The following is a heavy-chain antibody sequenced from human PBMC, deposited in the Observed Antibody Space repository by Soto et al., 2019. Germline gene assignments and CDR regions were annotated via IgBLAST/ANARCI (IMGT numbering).Heavy chain of an antibody. Sequence: SGPTLVNPRQTLTLTCTFSGVSLSATGLGVGWIRQPSGKALEWLALIYWHDDKRYSPSLKSSLTITKDTSKNQVVLTMSNMDPVDTATYYCAHRGGAAVGLYYFDYWGQGTLVTVSS. D-gene: IGHD6-13*01. CDR2: IYWHDDK. CDR3: AHRGGAAVGLYYFDY. CDR1: GVSLSATGLG. V-gene: IGHV2-5*01. J-gene: IGHJ4*02.